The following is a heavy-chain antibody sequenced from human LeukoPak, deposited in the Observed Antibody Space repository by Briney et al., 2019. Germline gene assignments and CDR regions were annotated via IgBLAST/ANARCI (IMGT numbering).Heavy chain of an antibody. V-gene: IGHV4-59*12. D-gene: IGHD1-26*01. Sequence: SETLSLTCTVSGGSISSYYWSWIRQPPGKGLEWIGSIYYSGSTYYNPSLKSRVTISVDTSKNQFSLNLTSVTAADTAVYYCARGRLREPRALYYYMDVWGKGTTVTVS. CDR1: GGSISSYY. CDR3: ARGRLREPRALYYYMDV. CDR2: IYYSGST. J-gene: IGHJ6*03.